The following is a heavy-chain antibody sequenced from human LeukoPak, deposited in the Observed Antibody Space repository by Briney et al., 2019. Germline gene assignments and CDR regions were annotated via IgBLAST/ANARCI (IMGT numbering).Heavy chain of an antibody. D-gene: IGHD7-27*01. V-gene: IGHV1-8*01. CDR1: GYTFTTHD. J-gene: IGHJ4*02. Sequence: ASVKVSCKASGYTFTTHDINWVRQAAGQGLEWLGWMSPNSGDTGYAQKFQGRVTMTSDSSISTAYMELSSLRSEDTAIYYCVRTPPNWGFDYWGQGTLVTVS. CDR2: MSPNSGDT. CDR3: VRTPPNWGFDY.